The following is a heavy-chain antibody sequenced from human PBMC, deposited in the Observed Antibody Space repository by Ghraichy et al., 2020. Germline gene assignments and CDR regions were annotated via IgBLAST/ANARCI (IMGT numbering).Heavy chain of an antibody. V-gene: IGHV3-48*02. CDR1: GFTFSSYS. CDR3: ARAIYYDSSGYWFDP. CDR2: ISSSSSTI. D-gene: IGHD3-22*01. Sequence: GESLNISCAASGFTFSSYSMNWVRQAPGKGLEWVSYISSSSSTIYYADSVKGRFTISRDNAKNSLYLQMNSLRDEDTAVYYCARAIYYDSSGYWFDPWGQGTLVTVSS. J-gene: IGHJ5*02.